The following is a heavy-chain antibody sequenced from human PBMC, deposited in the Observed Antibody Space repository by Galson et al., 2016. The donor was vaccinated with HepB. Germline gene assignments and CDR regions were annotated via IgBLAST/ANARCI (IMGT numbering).Heavy chain of an antibody. D-gene: IGHD2-15*01. CDR1: GDSVSSHSVA. CDR2: TYK. CDR3: ARGIWNSFDV. Sequence: CAISGDSVSSHSVAWNWIRQSPSRGLEWLGRTYKNYATSVKSRITINSDTSKNQFSLHLKSVTPDDTAVYYCARGIWNSFDVWGQGTVVTVSS. J-gene: IGHJ3*01. V-gene: IGHV6-1*01.